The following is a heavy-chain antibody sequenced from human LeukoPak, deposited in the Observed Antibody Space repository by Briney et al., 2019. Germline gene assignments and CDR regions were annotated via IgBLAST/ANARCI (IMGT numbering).Heavy chain of an antibody. CDR3: ASAPTTDYYYGMDV. V-gene: IGHV3-53*01. CDR2: IYSGGST. Sequence: GGSLRLSCAASGFTVSSNYMSWVRQAPGGGLEWVSVIYSGGSTYYADSVTGRFTISRDNSKNTLYLQMNSLRAEDTAVYYCASAPTTDYYYGMDVWGKGTTVTVSS. D-gene: IGHD1-26*01. J-gene: IGHJ6*04. CDR1: GFTVSSNY.